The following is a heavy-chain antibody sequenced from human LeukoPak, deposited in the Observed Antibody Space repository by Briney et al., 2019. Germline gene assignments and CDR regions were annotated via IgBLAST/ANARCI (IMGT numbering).Heavy chain of an antibody. CDR2: IIPIFGTA. CDR1: GGTFSSYA. CDR3: ARAVLGYCSGGSCYGRDWFDP. V-gene: IGHV1-69*05. Sequence: ASVKVSXKASGGTFSSYAIGWVRQAPGQGLEWMGRIIPIFGTANYAQKLQGRVTITTDESTSTAYMELSSLRSEDMAVYYCARAVLGYCSGGSCYGRDWFDPWGQGTLVTVSS. D-gene: IGHD2-15*01. J-gene: IGHJ5*02.